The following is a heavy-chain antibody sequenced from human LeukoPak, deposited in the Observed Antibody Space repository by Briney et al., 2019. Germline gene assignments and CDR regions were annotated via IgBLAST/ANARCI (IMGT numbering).Heavy chain of an antibody. V-gene: IGHV1-18*01. D-gene: IGHD2-2*02. J-gene: IGHJ4*02. CDR2: ISAYNGNT. CDR1: GYTFTSYG. Sequence: GASVKVSCKASGYTFTSYGISWVRQAPGQGLEWMGWISAYNGNTNYAQKLQGRVTMTTDTSTSTAYMELRSLRSDDTAVYYCARGLGYCSSTSCYIGAVFGAINDYWGQGTLVTVSS. CDR3: ARGLGYCSSTSCYIGAVFGAINDY.